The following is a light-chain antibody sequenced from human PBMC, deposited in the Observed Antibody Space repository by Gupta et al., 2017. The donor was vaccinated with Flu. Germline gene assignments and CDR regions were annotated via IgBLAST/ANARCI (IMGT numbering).Light chain of an antibody. CDR3: QQSYSTPYT. CDR2: AAS. J-gene: IGKJ2*01. CDR1: QSISSY. Sequence: PASLSASVGDRVTISCRASQSISSYLNGYQQKPGKAPKRLIYAASSLQSGGPSRCIGSGSGTDFTRTISSLQPEDFATYYCQQSYSTPYTFGRGTXLEIK. V-gene: IGKV1-39*01.